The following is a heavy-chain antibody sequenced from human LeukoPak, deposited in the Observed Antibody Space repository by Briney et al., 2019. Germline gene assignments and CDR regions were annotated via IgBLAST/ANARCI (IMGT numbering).Heavy chain of an antibody. V-gene: IGHV3-11*01. D-gene: IGHD3-10*01. Sequence: PGGSLRLSCAASGFTFSDYCMSWIRQAPGKGLEWVSYISSSGSTIYYADSVKGRFTISRDNAKNSLYLQMNSLRAEDTAVYYCARDKNQVRGVIAYWGQGTLVTVSS. CDR1: GFTFSDYC. J-gene: IGHJ4*02. CDR3: ARDKNQVRGVIAY. CDR2: ISSSGSTI.